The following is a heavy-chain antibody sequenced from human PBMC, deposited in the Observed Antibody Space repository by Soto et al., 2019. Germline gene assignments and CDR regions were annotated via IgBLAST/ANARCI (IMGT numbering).Heavy chain of an antibody. CDR3: ASYSSSKHTDFDY. CDR1: GFTVSSNY. CDR2: SYSGGST. Sequence: EAQLVESGGGLIQPGGSLRLSCAASGFTVSSNYMSLVGQSPGKGLEWVSVSYSGGSTYYADSVKGRFTISRDNSKNTLYLQMNSLRAEDTAVYYCASYSSSKHTDFDYWGQGTLVTVSS. D-gene: IGHD6-13*01. V-gene: IGHV3-53*01. J-gene: IGHJ4*02.